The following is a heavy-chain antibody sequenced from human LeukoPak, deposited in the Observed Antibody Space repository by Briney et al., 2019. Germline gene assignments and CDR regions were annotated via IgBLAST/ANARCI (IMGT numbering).Heavy chain of an antibody. CDR2: ISWNSGSI. CDR1: GFTFDDYA. J-gene: IGHJ3*02. Sequence: GGSLRLSCAASGFTFDDYAMHWVRQAPGKGLEWVSGISWNSGSIGYADSVKGRFTISRDNAKDSLYLQMNSLRAEDTALYYCAKDMTGDSTASDAFDIWGQGTMATVSS. CDR3: AKDMTGDSTASDAFDI. D-gene: IGHD2/OR15-2a*01. V-gene: IGHV3-9*01.